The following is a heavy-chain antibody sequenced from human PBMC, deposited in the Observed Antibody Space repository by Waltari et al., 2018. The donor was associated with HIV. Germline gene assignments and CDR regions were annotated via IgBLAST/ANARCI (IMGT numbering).Heavy chain of an antibody. D-gene: IGHD6-6*01. CDR2: ISRSSSYI. J-gene: IGHJ4*02. Sequence: EVQLVESGGGLVKPGGSLRLSCAASGFTFSSYSMNWVRQAPGKGLEWVSSISRSSSYIYYADSLKGRFTISRDNAKNSLYLQMNSLRAEDTAVYYCATDRYSSSGFDYWGQGTLVTVSS. CDR1: GFTFSSYS. CDR3: ATDRYSSSGFDY. V-gene: IGHV3-21*01.